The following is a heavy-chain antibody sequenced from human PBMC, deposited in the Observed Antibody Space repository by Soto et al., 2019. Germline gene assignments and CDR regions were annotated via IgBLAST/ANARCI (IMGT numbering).Heavy chain of an antibody. CDR2: ISSSSSYI. V-gene: IGHV3-21*01. Sequence: EVQLVESGGGLVKPGGSLRLSCAASGFTFSSYRMNWVRQAPGKGLEWVSSISSSSSYIYYADSVKGRFTISRDNAKNSLYLQMNSLRAEDTAVYYCARRTTYYYDSSGYEAFDIWGQGTMVTVSS. CDR3: ARRTTYYYDSSGYEAFDI. D-gene: IGHD3-22*01. J-gene: IGHJ3*02. CDR1: GFTFSSYR.